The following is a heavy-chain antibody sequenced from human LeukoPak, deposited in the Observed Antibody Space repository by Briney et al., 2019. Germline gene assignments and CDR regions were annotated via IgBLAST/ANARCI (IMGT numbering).Heavy chain of an antibody. Sequence: SETLSLTCTVSGGSISSYYWSWIRQPPGKGLEWIGYIYYSGSTNYNPSLKSRVTISVNTSKNQFSLKLSSVTAADTAVYYCARGLPPQLWLQEWGQGTLVTVSS. CDR2: IYYSGST. V-gene: IGHV4-59*01. D-gene: IGHD5-18*01. CDR3: ARGLPPQLWLQE. CDR1: GGSISSYY. J-gene: IGHJ4*02.